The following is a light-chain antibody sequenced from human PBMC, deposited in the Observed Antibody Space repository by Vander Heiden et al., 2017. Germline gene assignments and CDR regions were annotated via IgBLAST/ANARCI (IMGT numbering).Light chain of an antibody. CDR2: NNS. CDR1: SSNLGNNY. J-gene: IGLJ3*02. Sequence: QSVLPQPPSASGSPGQRVTISCSGSSSNLGNNYVHWYQQLPGTAPKLLIYNNSHRPSGVPDRFSGSKSGTSASLAISGLRSEDEADYFCATWDDSLSGSWVFGGGTKLTVL. CDR3: ATWDDSLSGSWV. V-gene: IGLV1-47*02.